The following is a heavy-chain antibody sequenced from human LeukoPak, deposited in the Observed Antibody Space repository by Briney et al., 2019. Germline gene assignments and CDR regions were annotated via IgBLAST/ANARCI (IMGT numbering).Heavy chain of an antibody. Sequence: PGRSLRLSCAASGFTFDDYAMHWVRQGPGKGLEWVSGISWNSGSIGYADSVKGRFTISRDNAKNSLYLQMSSLRVEDTAVYYCARDPRGITALVDYFDYWGQGTLVTVSS. J-gene: IGHJ4*02. V-gene: IGHV3-9*01. CDR2: ISWNSGSI. CDR3: ARDPRGITALVDYFDY. D-gene: IGHD5-18*01. CDR1: GFTFDDYA.